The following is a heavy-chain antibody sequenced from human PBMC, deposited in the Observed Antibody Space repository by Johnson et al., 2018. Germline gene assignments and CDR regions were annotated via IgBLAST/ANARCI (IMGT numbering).Heavy chain of an antibody. Sequence: VQLLESGGGVVQPGRSLRLSCAASGFTFSSYVMHWVRQAPGKGLEWVAVIWYDGSNKYYADSVKGRFTISRDNSKNTLYLQMNSLRAEDTAVYYCARDLGAVAGNYYMDVWGKGTTVTVSS. J-gene: IGHJ6*03. V-gene: IGHV3-33*01. CDR2: IWYDGSNK. CDR3: ARDLGAVAGNYYMDV. D-gene: IGHD6-19*01. CDR1: GFTFSSYV.